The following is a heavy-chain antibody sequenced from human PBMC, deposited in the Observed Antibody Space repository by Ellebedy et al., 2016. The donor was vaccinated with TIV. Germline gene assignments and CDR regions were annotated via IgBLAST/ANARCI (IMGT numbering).Heavy chain of an antibody. Sequence: MPSETLSLTCAVSGGSISSSNWWSWVRQPPGKGLEWIGYIYYSGSTNYNPSLKSRVTISVDTSKNQFSLKLSSVTAADTAVYYCAREYGDFWFDPWGQGTLVTVSS. CDR1: GGSISSSNW. J-gene: IGHJ5*02. V-gene: IGHV4-4*02. D-gene: IGHD4-17*01. CDR2: IYYSGST. CDR3: AREYGDFWFDP.